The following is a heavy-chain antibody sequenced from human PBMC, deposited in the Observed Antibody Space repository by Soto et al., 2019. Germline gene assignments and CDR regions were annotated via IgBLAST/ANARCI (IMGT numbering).Heavy chain of an antibody. CDR3: ARVQSTGTVA. D-gene: IGHD1-1*01. V-gene: IGHV3-74*01. Sequence: GSLRLTFEACRFTLSSHYMHWVRQAPGKGLVWVSRSNVDGSITTYADSVKGRFTISRDNAKNTLYLQMNSLRAEDTAVYYCARVQSTGTVAWAQGNMVTVSS. CDR2: SNVDGSIT. CDR1: RFTLSSHY. J-gene: IGHJ5*02.